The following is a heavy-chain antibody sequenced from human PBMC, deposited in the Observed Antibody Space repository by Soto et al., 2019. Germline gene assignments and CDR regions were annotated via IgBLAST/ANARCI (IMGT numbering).Heavy chain of an antibody. D-gene: IGHD3-3*01. CDR1: GFSLSTSGMC. Sequence: SGPTLVNPTQTLTLTCTFSGFSLSTSGMCVSWIRQPPGKALEWLALIDWDDDKYYSTSLKTRLTISKDTPKNQVVLKMTNTDPVDTATYYCARTPRRYDFWSGYPYYYYGMDVWGQGTTVTVSS. CDR3: ARTPRRYDFWSGYPYYYYGMDV. CDR2: IDWDDDK. J-gene: IGHJ6*02. V-gene: IGHV2-70*01.